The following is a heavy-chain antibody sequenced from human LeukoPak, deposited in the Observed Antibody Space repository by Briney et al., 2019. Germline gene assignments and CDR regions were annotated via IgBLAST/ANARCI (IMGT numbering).Heavy chain of an antibody. D-gene: IGHD3-16*01. Sequence: SVKVSCKASGGTFSSYAISWVRQAPGQGLEWMGRIIPILGIANYAQKFQGRVTITADKSTSTAYMELSSLRSEDTAAYYCASAPLGFYDWFDPWGQGTLVTVSS. V-gene: IGHV1-69*04. CDR1: GGTFSSYA. CDR3: ASAPLGFYDWFDP. CDR2: IIPILGIA. J-gene: IGHJ5*02.